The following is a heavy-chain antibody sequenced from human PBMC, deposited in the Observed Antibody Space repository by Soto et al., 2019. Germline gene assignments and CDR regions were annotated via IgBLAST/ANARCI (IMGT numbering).Heavy chain of an antibody. CDR1: GYTFTGYY. V-gene: IGHV1-2*02. Sequence: ASVKVSCKASGYTFTGYYMRWVRQAPGQGLEWMGWINPNSGGTNYAQKFQGRVTMTRDTSISTAYMELSRLGSDDTAVYYCARDGAKYDYAWGSYRPDQGLYYFDYWGQGTLVTVSS. CDR3: ARDGAKYDYAWGSYRPDQGLYYFDY. D-gene: IGHD3-16*02. CDR2: INPNSGGT. J-gene: IGHJ4*02.